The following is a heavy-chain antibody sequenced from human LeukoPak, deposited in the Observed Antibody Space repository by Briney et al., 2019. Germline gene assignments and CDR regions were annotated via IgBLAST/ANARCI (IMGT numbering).Heavy chain of an antibody. Sequence: GGSLRLSCAASGLTFTNYWMSWVRQTPGKGLEWVGNIKQDGSEKDYVDSVKGRFTISRDNAKNSLFLQMNSLRAEDTAVYYCARDNYGSGSHGDWGQGTLVTVSS. CDR3: ARDNYGSGSHGD. CDR1: GLTFTNYW. J-gene: IGHJ4*02. V-gene: IGHV3-7*04. CDR2: IKQDGSEK. D-gene: IGHD3-10*01.